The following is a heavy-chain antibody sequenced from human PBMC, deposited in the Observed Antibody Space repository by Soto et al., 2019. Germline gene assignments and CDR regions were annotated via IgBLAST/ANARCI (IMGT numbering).Heavy chain of an antibody. CDR2: LSAYHGNT. V-gene: IGHV1-18*04. J-gene: IGHJ6*02. CDR1: GYTFTSYG. CDR3: ARDSPTSCGVVIHYYYYGMDV. Sequence: ASVKVSCKASGYTFTSYGIRWVRQATGQGLEGMGVLSAYHGNTNYAQKLPGRVTMTTDTSTSTAHMELRSLRSDDTAVYYCARDSPTSCGVVIHYYYYGMDVWGQGSTVTVSS. D-gene: IGHD3-3*01.